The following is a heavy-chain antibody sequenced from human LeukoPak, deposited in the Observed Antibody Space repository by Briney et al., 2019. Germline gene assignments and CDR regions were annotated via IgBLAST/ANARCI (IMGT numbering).Heavy chain of an antibody. CDR2: INHSGST. D-gene: IGHD2-15*01. CDR1: GGSFSGYY. J-gene: IGHJ4*02. Sequence: SETLSLTCAVYGGSFSGYYWSWIRQPPGKGLEWIGEINHSGSTNYNPSLKSRVTISVDTSKNQFSLKLSSVTAADRAVHYCATCPWGGGSCSFDYWGQGILVTVSS. V-gene: IGHV4-34*01. CDR3: ATCPWGGGSCSFDY.